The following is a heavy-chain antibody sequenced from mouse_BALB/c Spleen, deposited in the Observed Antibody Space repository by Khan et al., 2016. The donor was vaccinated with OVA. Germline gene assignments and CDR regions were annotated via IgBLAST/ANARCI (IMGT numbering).Heavy chain of an antibody. CDR2: ISSSGSA. Sequence: VQLKQSGPGLVKPSQSLSLTCTVTGYSITSDYAWNWIRQFPGDRLEWMGFISSSGSASYNPSLKSRISITRDTSKNQFFLQLNSVTSEDTTTYFCARTLDYYYGYGLDYWGRGSSVTVSS. J-gene: IGHJ4*01. CDR1: GYSITSDYA. V-gene: IGHV3-2*02. D-gene: IGHD1-1*01. CDR3: ARTLDYYYGYGLDY.